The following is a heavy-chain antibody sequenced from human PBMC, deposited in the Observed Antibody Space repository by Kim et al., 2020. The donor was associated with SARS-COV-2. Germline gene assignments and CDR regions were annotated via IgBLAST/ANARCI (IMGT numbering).Heavy chain of an antibody. CDR2: INHSGRT. CDR3: AGIGFNPIFGVVAIIYNW. CDR1: GGSFSGYY. Sequence: SETLSLTCAVYGGSFSGYYWSWIRQPPGKGREWIGEINHSGRTNYNPSPKIRVTISLKTSKNQFPLKLSSWPPAAPAVFYCAGIGFNPIFGVVAIIYNW. J-gene: IGHJ5*01. V-gene: IGHV4-34*01. D-gene: IGHD3-3*01.